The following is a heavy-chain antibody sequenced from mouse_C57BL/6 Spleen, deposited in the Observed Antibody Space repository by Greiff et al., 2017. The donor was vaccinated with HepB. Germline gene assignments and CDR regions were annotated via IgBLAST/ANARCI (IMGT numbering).Heavy chain of an antibody. CDR2: IDPETGGT. V-gene: IGHV1-15*01. CDR3: TRGLGYDYFDY. CDR1: GYTFTDYE. Sequence: VQLQQSGAELVRPGASVTLSCKASGYTFTDYEMHWVKQTPVHGLEWIGAIDPETGGTAYNQKFKGKAILTADKSSSTAYMELRSLTSEDSAVYYCTRGLGYDYFDYWGQGTTLTVSS. J-gene: IGHJ2*01. D-gene: IGHD2-2*01.